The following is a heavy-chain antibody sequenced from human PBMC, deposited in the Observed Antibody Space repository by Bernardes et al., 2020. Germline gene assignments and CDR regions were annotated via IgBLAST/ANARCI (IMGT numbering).Heavy chain of an antibody. J-gene: IGHJ3*02. CDR3: ARDLFPRAFDI. V-gene: IGHV4-61*01. Sequence: SETLSLTCTVSGGSVSSGSYYWSWIRQPPGKGLEWIGYIYYSGSTNYNPSLKSRVTISVDTSKNQFSLKLSSVTAADTAVYYCARDLFPRAFDIWGQGTMVTVSS. CDR1: GGSVSSGSYY. CDR2: IYYSGST.